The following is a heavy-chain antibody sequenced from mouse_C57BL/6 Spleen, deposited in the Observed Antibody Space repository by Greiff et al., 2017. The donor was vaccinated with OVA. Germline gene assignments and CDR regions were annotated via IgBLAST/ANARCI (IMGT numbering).Heavy chain of an antibody. V-gene: IGHV3-6*01. CDR3: ARAPYSSMDY. CDR2: ISYDGSN. Sequence: EVHLVESGPGLVKPSQSLSLTCSVTGYSITSGYYWNWIRQFPGNKLEWMGYISYDGSNNYNPSLKNRISITRDTSKNQFFLKLNSVTTEDTATYYCARAPYSSMDYWGQGTSVTVSS. CDR1: GYSITSGYY. D-gene: IGHD2-12*01. J-gene: IGHJ4*01.